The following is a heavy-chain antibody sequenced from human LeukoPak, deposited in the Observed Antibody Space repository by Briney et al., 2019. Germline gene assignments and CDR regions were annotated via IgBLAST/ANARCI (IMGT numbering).Heavy chain of an antibody. CDR3: AKGRLRYFDWLLHY. V-gene: IGHV3-66*01. CDR1: GFAVRSNY. CDR2: LYNGGNT. J-gene: IGHJ4*02. Sequence: GGSLRLSCVASGFAVRSNYMSWVRQAPGKGLECVSVLYNGGNTFYPDTVKGRFTISRDNSKNTLYLQMNSLRAEDTAVYYCAKGRLRYFDWLLHYWGQGTLVTVSS. D-gene: IGHD3-9*01.